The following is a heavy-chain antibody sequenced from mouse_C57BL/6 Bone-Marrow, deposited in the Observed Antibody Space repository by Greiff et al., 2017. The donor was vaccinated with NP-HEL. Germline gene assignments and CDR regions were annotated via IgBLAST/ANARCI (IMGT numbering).Heavy chain of an antibody. D-gene: IGHD1-1*01. CDR3: ARKDLYYGSSYYAMDY. V-gene: IGHV1-64*01. J-gene: IGHJ4*01. Sequence: QVQLQQPGAELVKPGASVKLSCKAFGYTFTSYWMHWVKQRPGQGLEWIGMIHPNSGSTNYNEKFKSKATLTVDKSSSTAYMQLSSLTSEDSAVYYCARKDLYYGSSYYAMDYWGQGTSVTVSS. CDR1: GYTFTSYW. CDR2: IHPNSGST.